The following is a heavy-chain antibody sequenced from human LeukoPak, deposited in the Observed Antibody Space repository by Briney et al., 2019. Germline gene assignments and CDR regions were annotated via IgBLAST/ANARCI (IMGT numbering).Heavy chain of an antibody. V-gene: IGHV4-4*07. D-gene: IGHD4-23*01. CDR3: AREGPPSGNYDY. CDR1: GGSISTYY. Sequence: SETLSLTCTVSGGSISTYYWTWIRQPAGKELEWIGRIYTGGSTNYNPSLKSRVTMSVDTSKNQFSLKLSSVTAADTAVYYCAREGPPSGNYDYWGQGTLVTVSS. J-gene: IGHJ4*02. CDR2: IYTGGST.